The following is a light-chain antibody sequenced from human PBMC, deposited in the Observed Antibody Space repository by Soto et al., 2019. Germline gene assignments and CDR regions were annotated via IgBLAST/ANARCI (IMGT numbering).Light chain of an antibody. CDR3: QQYGRPPWP. CDR2: GAS. V-gene: IGKV3-20*01. CDR1: QSFSSTS. Sequence: EIVLTQSPGTLSLAPGERATLSCRASQSFSSTSLAWYQQKPGHPPRLLIYGASSRATGIPDRFSVSGSGTDFTLTITRLEPEDFAVDYCQQYGRPPWPFGQGTKVDIK. J-gene: IGKJ1*01.